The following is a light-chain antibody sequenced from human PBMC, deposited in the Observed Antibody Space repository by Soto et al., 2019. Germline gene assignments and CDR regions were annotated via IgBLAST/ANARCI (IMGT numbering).Light chain of an antibody. CDR3: QQRNMWPIT. J-gene: IGKJ5*01. Sequence: EVLLTDSPVTRSWCPGERATLSCRASQSFRGLLAWYQQKPGQAPRLLIYDAYNRATGIPPRFSGSGSGTDFTLTISSLEPEDSAVYYCQQRNMWPITFGQGTRLEIK. V-gene: IGKV3-11*01. CDR1: QSFRGL. CDR2: DAY.